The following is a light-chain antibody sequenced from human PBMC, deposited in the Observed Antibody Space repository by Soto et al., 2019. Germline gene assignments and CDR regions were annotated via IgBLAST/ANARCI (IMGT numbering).Light chain of an antibody. CDR2: EVS. J-gene: IGLJ3*02. CDR1: SSDVGGYNY. CDR3: SAYTARSTLV. Sequence: QSALTQPASVSGSPGQSITISCTGTSSDVGGYNYVSWYQHHPGKAPKLLIYEVSNRPSGVSNRFSGSKSGNTASLTISGLQPEDEGDYYCSAYTARSTLVFGGGTKVTVL. V-gene: IGLV2-14*01.